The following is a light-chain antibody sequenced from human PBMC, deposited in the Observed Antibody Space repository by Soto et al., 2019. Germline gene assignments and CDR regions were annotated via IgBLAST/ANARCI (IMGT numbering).Light chain of an antibody. J-gene: IGKJ5*01. V-gene: IGKV3-11*01. CDR2: DAY. Sequence: EIVLTQSPATLSLSPGERATLSCRASQSFRGLLAWYQQKPGQAPRLLIYDAYNRATGIPPRFSGSGSGTDFTLTISSLEPEDSAVYYCQQRHMWPIMFGQGTRLEIK. CDR1: QSFRGL. CDR3: QQRHMWPIM.